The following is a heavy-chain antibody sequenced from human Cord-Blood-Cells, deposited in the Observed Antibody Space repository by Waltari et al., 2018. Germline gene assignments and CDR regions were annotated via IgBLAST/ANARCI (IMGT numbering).Heavy chain of an antibody. CDR2: IIPILGIA. V-gene: IGHV1-69*08. CDR3: AREDSSSWYYFDY. J-gene: IGHJ4*02. CDR1: GGTFSSYT. Sequence: QVQLVQSGAEVKKPGSSVKVSCKASGGTFSSYTISWVRQAPGQGLEWMGRIIPILGIANYAQKFQGRVTITADKSTSTADMELSSLRSEDTAVYYCAREDSSSWYYFDYWGQGTLVTVSS. D-gene: IGHD6-13*01.